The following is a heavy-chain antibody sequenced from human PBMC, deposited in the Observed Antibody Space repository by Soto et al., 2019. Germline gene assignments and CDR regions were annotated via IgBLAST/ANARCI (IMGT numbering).Heavy chain of an antibody. CDR1: GFTFGSYG. Sequence: QVRLVESGGDLVQPGRSLRLSCAASGFTFGSYGMHWVRQAPGKGLEWVAMISYDGRHQYYADSVKGRFTISRDNFKDTLYLQMNGLTPEDTAIYFCARELDIPPDYYFDYWVQVNLVTVSS. CDR2: ISYDGRHQ. J-gene: IGHJ4*02. D-gene: IGHD5-12*01. CDR3: ARELDIPPDYYFDY. V-gene: IGHV3-30*03.